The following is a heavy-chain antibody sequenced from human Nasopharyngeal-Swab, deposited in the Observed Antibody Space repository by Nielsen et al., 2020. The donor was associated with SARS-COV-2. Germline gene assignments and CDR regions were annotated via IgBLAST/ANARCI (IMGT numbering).Heavy chain of an antibody. Sequence: ASVKVSCKASGYTFTSYAMHWVRQAPGQGLEWMGIINPSGGSTSYAQKFQGRVTMTRDTSTSIVYMELSSLRSEDTAVYYCARDLPYIGWDYWGQGTLVTVSS. CDR2: INPSGGST. J-gene: IGHJ4*02. CDR3: ARDLPYIGWDY. CDR1: GYTFTSYA. V-gene: IGHV1-46*01. D-gene: IGHD2-15*01.